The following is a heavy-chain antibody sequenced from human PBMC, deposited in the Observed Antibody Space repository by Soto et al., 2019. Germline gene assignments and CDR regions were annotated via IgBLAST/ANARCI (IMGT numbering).Heavy chain of an antibody. CDR2: IYYSGSP. Sequence: SETLSLTCTVSGGSISSSSYYWGWIRQPPGKGLEWIGIIYYSGSPYYNPSLKSRVTISVDTSKNQFSLKLSSVTAADTAVYYCASPKIAFYNWFDPWGQGTLVTVSS. CDR3: ASPKIAFYNWFDP. D-gene: IGHD3-3*02. V-gene: IGHV4-39*01. CDR1: GGSISSSSYY. J-gene: IGHJ5*02.